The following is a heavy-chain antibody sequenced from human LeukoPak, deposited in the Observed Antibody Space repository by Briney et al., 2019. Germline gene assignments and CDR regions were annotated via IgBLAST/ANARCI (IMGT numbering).Heavy chain of an antibody. D-gene: IGHD3-10*01. J-gene: IGHJ4*02. CDR1: GGSISSYY. V-gene: IGHV4-59*12. CDR2: IYYSGST. CDR3: ARADMGMRGYGSGSYYKGSYAY. Sequence: SETLSLTCTVSGGSISSYYWSWIRQPPGKGLEWIGYIYYSGSTNYNPSLKSRVTISVDTSKNQFSLKLSSVTAADTAVYYCARADMGMRGYGSGSYYKGSYAYWGQGTLVTVSS.